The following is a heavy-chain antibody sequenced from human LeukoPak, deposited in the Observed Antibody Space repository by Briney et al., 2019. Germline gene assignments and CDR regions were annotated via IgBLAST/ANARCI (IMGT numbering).Heavy chain of an antibody. D-gene: IGHD2/OR15-2a*01. Sequence: GGSLRLSCAASGFTFNVYWMNWVRQAPGKGLEWVANIKHDGTEKNYVDSVKGRFTIYRDNAENTLYLQMNSLRAEDTAVYFCVRDFYVDYWGQGAMVTVSS. V-gene: IGHV3-7*03. CDR3: VRDFYVDY. CDR1: GFTFNVYW. CDR2: IKHDGTEK. J-gene: IGHJ4*02.